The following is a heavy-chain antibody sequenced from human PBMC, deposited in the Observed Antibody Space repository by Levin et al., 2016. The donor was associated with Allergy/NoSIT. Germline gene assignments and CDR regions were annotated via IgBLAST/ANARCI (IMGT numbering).Heavy chain of an antibody. V-gene: IGHV3-21*01. CDR2: ISSSSSYI. Sequence: GGSLRLSCAASGFTFSSYSMNWVRQAPGKGLEWVSSISSSSSYIYYADSVKGRFTISRDNAKNSLYLQMNSLRAEDTAVYYCARDLYGYDSSGYYFDYWGQGTLVTVSS. CDR3: ARDLYGYDSSGYYFDY. J-gene: IGHJ4*02. D-gene: IGHD3-22*01. CDR1: GFTFSSYS.